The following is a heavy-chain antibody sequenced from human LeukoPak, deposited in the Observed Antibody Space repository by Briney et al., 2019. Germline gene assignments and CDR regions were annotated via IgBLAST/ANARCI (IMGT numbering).Heavy chain of an antibody. D-gene: IGHD3-3*01. V-gene: IGHV1-18*01. CDR1: GYTFTSYG. J-gene: IGHJ4*02. CDR3: ARTPRYDFWSGYLFDY. Sequence: ASMKVSCKASGYTFTSYGIGWVRQAPGQGLEWMGWISAYTGDTSYAQKLQGRVTMTTDTSTSTAYMELRSLRSDDTAVYYCARTPRYDFWSGYLFDYWGQGTLVTVSS. CDR2: ISAYTGDT.